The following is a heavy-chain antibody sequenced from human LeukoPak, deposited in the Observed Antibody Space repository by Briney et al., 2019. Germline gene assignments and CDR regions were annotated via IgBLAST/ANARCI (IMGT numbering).Heavy chain of an antibody. J-gene: IGHJ4*02. CDR1: GFTFSSYA. V-gene: IGHV3-30-3*01. CDR2: ISYDGSNK. Sequence: GGSLRLSCAASGFTFSSYAMHWVRQAPGKGLEWVAVISYDGSNKYYADSVKGRFTISRDNSKNTLYLQMNSLRAEDTAVYYCARAAPNYGGNSWFDYWGQGTLVTVSS. CDR3: ARAAPNYGGNSWFDY. D-gene: IGHD4-23*01.